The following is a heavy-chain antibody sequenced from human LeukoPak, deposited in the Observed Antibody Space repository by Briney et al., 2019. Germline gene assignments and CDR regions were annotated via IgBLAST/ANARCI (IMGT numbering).Heavy chain of an antibody. Sequence: GGSLRLSCAASGFSFSSYGMHWVRQAPGKGLEWVAVVSYDGKVQFYRDSVKGRFTTSRDNSKNTLYLQIHSLRIEDTAMYFCAKEHRHDNWDFDLWGRGTLVTVSS. CDR2: VSYDGKVQ. D-gene: IGHD1-1*01. V-gene: IGHV3-30*18. CDR1: GFSFSSYG. J-gene: IGHJ2*01. CDR3: AKEHRHDNWDFDL.